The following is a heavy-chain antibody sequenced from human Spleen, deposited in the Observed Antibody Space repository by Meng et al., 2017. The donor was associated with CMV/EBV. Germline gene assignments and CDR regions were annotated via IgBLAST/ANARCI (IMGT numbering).Heavy chain of an antibody. D-gene: IGHD5-12*01. V-gene: IGHV3-11*01. CDR1: GFIFDDYF. J-gene: IGHJ4*02. Sequence: GESLKISCAASGFIFDDYFMSWLRQAPGKGLEWISYISATTNTIYYADSVKGRFTISRDNSGNSLYLQMNMLRVQDTAIYYCARAGPYGGYDSGGVDSWGQGTLVTRLL. CDR3: ARAGPYGGYDSGGVDS. CDR2: ISATTNTI.